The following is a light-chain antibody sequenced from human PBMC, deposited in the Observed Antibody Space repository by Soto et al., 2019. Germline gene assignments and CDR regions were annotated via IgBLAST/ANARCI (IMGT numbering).Light chain of an antibody. Sequence: QSALTQPASVSGSPGQSITISCTGTSSDVGVYNSVSWYQHHPGKAPKLMIYDVSNRPSGVSNRCSGSKSGNTASLTISGLQAEDEADYYCSSYTSSSTPLYVFGTETKVTVL. CDR3: SSYTSSSTPLYV. CDR1: SSDVGVYNS. J-gene: IGLJ1*01. CDR2: DVS. V-gene: IGLV2-14*03.